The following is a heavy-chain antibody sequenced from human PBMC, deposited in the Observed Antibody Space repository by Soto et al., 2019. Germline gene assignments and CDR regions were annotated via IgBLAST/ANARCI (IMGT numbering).Heavy chain of an antibody. J-gene: IGHJ4*02. CDR3: ARGRLMRNYGSGSYQLDY. D-gene: IGHD3-10*01. CDR2: IYYSGST. V-gene: IGHV4-59*01. CDR1: GGSISSYY. Sequence: SETLSLTCTVSGGSISSYYWSWIRQPPGKGLEWIGYIYYSGSTNYNPSLKSRVTISVDTSKNQFSLKLSSVTAADTAVYYCARGRLMRNYGSGSYQLDYWGQGTLDTVSS.